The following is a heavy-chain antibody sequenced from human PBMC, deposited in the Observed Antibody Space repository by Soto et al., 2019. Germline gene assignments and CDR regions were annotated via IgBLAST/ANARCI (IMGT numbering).Heavy chain of an antibody. CDR3: ASLLRSRHGYSYGYSERTRFDY. CDR2: INHSGST. Sequence: QVQLQQWGAGLLKPSETLSLTCAVYGGSFSVYYWSWIRQPPGKGLEWIGDINHSGSTNYKPSLKRRVTISGDTSKDQFTLKLCSVNAADTAVEYCASLLRSRHGYSYGYSERTRFDYWGQGTLVTVSS. V-gene: IGHV4-34*01. D-gene: IGHD5-18*01. CDR1: GGSFSVYY. J-gene: IGHJ4*02.